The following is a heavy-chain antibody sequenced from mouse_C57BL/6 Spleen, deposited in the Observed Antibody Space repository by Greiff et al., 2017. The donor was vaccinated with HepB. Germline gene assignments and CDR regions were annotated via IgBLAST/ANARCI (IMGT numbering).Heavy chain of an antibody. CDR3: AKRGRLYFDY. CDR2: IYPGDGDT. D-gene: IGHD4-1*01. CDR1: GYAFRSSW. Sequence: VQLQESGPELVKPGASVKISCKASGYAFRSSWMNWVKQRPGKGLEWIGRIYPGDGDTNDNGKFKGKATLTADKSSSTAYMQLSSLTSEDSAVYCCAKRGRLYFDYWGQGTTLTVSS. J-gene: IGHJ2*01. V-gene: IGHV1-82*01.